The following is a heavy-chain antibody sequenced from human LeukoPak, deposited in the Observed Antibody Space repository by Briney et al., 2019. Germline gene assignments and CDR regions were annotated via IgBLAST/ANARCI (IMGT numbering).Heavy chain of an antibody. CDR2: IYDSGST. CDR1: GGSFSGYY. D-gene: IGHD1-26*01. V-gene: IGHV4-34*01. CDR3: ARSPSGRFFDY. J-gene: IGHJ4*02. Sequence: SETLSLTCAVYGGSFSGYYWSWIRQPPGKGLEWIGSIYDSGSTYQNPSLKSRVTISVDTSRNQFSLKLSSVTAADTAVYYCARSPSGRFFDYWGQGTLVTVSS.